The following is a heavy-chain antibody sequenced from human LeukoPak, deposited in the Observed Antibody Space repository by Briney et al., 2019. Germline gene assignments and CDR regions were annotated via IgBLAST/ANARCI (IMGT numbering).Heavy chain of an antibody. V-gene: IGHV4-61*02. Sequence: SQTLSLTCTVSGGSISSGSYYWSWIRQPAGKGLEWIGRIYTSGSTNYNPSLKSRVTISVDTSKNQFSLKLSSVTAADTAVYYCARHPIVVVVAADYYYMDVWGKGTTVTVSS. D-gene: IGHD2-15*01. CDR3: ARHPIVVVVAADYYYMDV. CDR2: IYTSGST. CDR1: GGSISSGSYY. J-gene: IGHJ6*03.